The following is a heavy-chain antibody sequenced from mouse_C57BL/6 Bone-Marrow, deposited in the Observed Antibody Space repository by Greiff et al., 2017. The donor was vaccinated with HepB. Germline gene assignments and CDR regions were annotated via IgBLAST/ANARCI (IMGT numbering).Heavy chain of an antibody. Sequence: QVQLQQPGAELVRPGASVKLSCKASGYTFTSYGIRWVKQRPGQGLEWIGEIYPRNGNTYYNEKFKGKATLTADKSSSTAYMELRSLTSEDSAVYFCARWGTTEFDYWGQGTTLTVSS. D-gene: IGHD2-14*01. CDR3: ARWGTTEFDY. V-gene: IGHV1-81*01. CDR2: IYPRNGNT. J-gene: IGHJ2*01. CDR1: GYTFTSYG.